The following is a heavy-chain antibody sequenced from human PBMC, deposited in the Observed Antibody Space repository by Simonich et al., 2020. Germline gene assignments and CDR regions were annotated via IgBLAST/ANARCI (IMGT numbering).Heavy chain of an antibody. Sequence: EVQLVESGGGLVKPGGSLRLSCAASGFTFSSYSMNWVRQAPGKGLEWASSISSSSSYIYYAASVKGRFTISRDNAKNSLYLQMNSLRAEDTAVYYCARANERDYWGQGTLVTVSS. CDR2: ISSSSSYI. J-gene: IGHJ4*02. D-gene: IGHD1-1*01. CDR1: GFTFSSYS. V-gene: IGHV3-21*01. CDR3: ARANERDY.